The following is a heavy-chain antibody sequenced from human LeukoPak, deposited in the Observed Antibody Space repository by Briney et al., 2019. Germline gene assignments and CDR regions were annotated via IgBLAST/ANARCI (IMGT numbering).Heavy chain of an antibody. Sequence: ASVKVSCKASGYTFTSYYMHWVRQAPGQGLEWMGIINPSGGSTSYAQKFQGRVTITADESTSTAYMELSSLRSEDTAVYYCARRRRLDYGDYVDAFDIWGQGTMVTVSS. V-gene: IGHV1-46*01. CDR1: GYTFTSYY. CDR2: INPSGGST. CDR3: ARRRRLDYGDYVDAFDI. D-gene: IGHD4-17*01. J-gene: IGHJ3*02.